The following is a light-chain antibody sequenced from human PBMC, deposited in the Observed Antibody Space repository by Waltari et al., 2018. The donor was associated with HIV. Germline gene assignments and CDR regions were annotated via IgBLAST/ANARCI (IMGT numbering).Light chain of an antibody. J-gene: IGLJ3*02. V-gene: IGLV1-44*01. CDR1: ISDIGSNP. CDR3: ATWDDSLDGPM. CDR2: NND. Sequence: QSVLTQPPSASGTPGQRVTISCSGSISDIGSNPVNWYQQLPGTAPKLLIYNNDQRPSGVPDRFSASKSGTSASLAISGLRSEDEADYYCATWDDSLDGPMFGGGTKLTVL.